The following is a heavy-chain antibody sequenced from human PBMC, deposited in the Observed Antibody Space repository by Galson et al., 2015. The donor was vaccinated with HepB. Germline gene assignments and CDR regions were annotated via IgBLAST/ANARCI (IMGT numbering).Heavy chain of an antibody. CDR1: GFTLSNHR. D-gene: IGHD5-24*01. J-gene: IGHJ4*02. CDR2: IYNEGSSA. CDR3: ARGRDGYGNFDS. Sequence: SLRLSCAASGFTLSNHRMHWVRQTPGKGLVWVSRIYNEGSSATYADSVKGRFTISRDNAKNTLYLQMNSLRAEDTAVYYCARGRDGYGNFDSWGQGSLVIVSS. V-gene: IGHV3-74*01.